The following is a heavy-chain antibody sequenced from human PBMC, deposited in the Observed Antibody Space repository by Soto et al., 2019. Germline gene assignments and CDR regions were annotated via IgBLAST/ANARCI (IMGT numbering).Heavy chain of an antibody. J-gene: IGHJ4*02. CDR1: GGNVSSYA. D-gene: IGHD2-2*01. CDR3: AHIHPYHYFDY. V-gene: IGHV1-69*01. CDR2: IIPIFGTA. Sequence: QVKLVQSGSEVTNPGSSVKVSCKESGGNVSSYAISCVRQAPRQGLEWMGGIIPIFGTANYAQKFQGRVTITADESTSPSYMERSSLRSEDTAVYYCAHIHPYHYFDYWCQGTLLTVSS.